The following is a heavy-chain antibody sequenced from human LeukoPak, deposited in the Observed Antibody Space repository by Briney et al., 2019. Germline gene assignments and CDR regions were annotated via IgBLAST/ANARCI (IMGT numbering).Heavy chain of an antibody. D-gene: IGHD3-16*01. CDR1: GFTFSNYA. J-gene: IGHJ4*02. CDR3: ARYGGFLDY. V-gene: IGHV3-30*04. Sequence: GGSLRLFCAASGFTFSNYAMHGVRQAPGKGLEWVAVISYDGRNQYYADSVKGRFTVSRDNSKSTLYLQMNRLRGEDTAVYNCARYGGFLDYWGQGTLVTVSS. CDR2: ISYDGRNQ.